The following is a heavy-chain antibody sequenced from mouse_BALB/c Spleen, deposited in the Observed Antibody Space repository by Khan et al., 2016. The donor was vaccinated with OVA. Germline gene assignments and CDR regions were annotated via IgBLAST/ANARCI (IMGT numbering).Heavy chain of an antibody. Sequence: VKLEESGPGLVAPSQSLSITCTISGFSLTNYGVHWVRQPPGKGLEWLGVIWSDGSTTYNSALNSRLSISKDNSKSQVFLKMNSLQTDDTAMYYCARQPYYHYYIMDYWGQGTSVTVSS. D-gene: IGHD2-10*01. V-gene: IGHV2-6-1*01. CDR3: ARQPYYHYYIMDY. J-gene: IGHJ4*01. CDR2: IWSDGST. CDR1: GFSLTNYG.